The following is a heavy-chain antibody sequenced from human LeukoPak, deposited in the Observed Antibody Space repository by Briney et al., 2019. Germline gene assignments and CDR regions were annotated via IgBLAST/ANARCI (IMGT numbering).Heavy chain of an antibody. CDR1: AGSVSSTDHY. D-gene: IGHD3-22*01. Sequence: SETLSLTCTVSAGSVSSTDHYWSWIRQPPGKRLEWIGYIYYSANINYNPSLKSRVTISLDTSKNQFSLDLSSVTAADTAVYYCARLTYYYDSSTHYYWFDPWGQGTLVTVSS. J-gene: IGHJ5*02. CDR2: IYYSANI. CDR3: ARLTYYYDSSTHYYWFDP. V-gene: IGHV4-61*08.